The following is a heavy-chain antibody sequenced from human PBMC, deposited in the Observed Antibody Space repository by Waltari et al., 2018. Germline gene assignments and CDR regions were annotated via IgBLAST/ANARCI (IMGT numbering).Heavy chain of an antibody. V-gene: IGHV1-2*02. J-gene: IGHJ6*02. D-gene: IGHD2-2*01. CDR3: ARGSRYCTSTTCPSSAFDV. CDR1: GYPFTESY. CDR2: ISPNSGDT. Sequence: QVPLVQSGAAVKTPGASVKVSCTASGYPFTESYLHWVRQAPGQGPEWMGWISPNSGDTKFAQRFQGRVTMTRDTSISTAYMELSRLTSDDTAVYYCARGSRYCTSTTCPSSAFDVWGQGTTVTVSS.